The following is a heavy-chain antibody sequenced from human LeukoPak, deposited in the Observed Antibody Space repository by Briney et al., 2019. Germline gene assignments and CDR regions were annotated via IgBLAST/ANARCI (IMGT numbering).Heavy chain of an antibody. V-gene: IGHV3-15*01. D-gene: IGHD1-1*01. J-gene: IGHJ6*03. CDR3: TTEGGKNDDPRNYYYYYYYMDV. CDR1: GFTFSASP. Sequence: GGSLKLSCTASGFTFSASPIHWVRQAPGKGLEWVGRIKSKTDGGTTDYAAPVKGRFTISRDDSKNTLYLQMNSLKTEDTAVYYCTTEGGKNDDPRNYYYYYYYMDVWGKGTTVTVSS. CDR2: IKSKTDGGTT.